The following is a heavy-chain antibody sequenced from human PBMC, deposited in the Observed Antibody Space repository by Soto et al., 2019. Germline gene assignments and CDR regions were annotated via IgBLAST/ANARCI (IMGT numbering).Heavy chain of an antibody. V-gene: IGHV3-30*18. J-gene: IGHJ4*02. D-gene: IGHD5-18*01. CDR1: GFTLSSYG. CDR3: AKVGYSYGYAGDY. CDR2: ISYDGSNK. Sequence: QVQLVESGGGVVQPGRSLRLSCAASGFTLSSYGMHWVRQAPGKGLEWVAVISYDGSNKYYADSVKGRFTISRDNSKNTLYLQMNSLRAEDTAVYYCAKVGYSYGYAGDYWGQGTLVTVSS.